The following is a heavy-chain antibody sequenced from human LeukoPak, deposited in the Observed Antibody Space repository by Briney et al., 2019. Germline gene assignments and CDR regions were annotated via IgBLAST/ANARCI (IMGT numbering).Heavy chain of an antibody. Sequence: GGSLRLSCAASGLTVSSNYMGWVRQAPGKGLEWVSVIHSGGNTYYADSVKGRFTISRDNSRNAMDLQMNSLRAEDTAVYYCARCDSSRWNGIDYWGQGTLVTVSS. CDR2: IHSGGNT. V-gene: IGHV3-53*01. CDR3: ARCDSSRWNGIDY. CDR1: GLTVSSNY. J-gene: IGHJ4*02. D-gene: IGHD6-13*01.